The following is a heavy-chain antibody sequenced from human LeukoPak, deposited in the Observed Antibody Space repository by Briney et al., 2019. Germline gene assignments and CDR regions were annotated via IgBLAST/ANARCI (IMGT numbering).Heavy chain of an antibody. CDR3: VKEPDSSGYFGY. D-gene: IGHD3-22*01. CDR2: ISGSGRST. CDR1: GFTFSKYA. J-gene: IGHJ4*02. V-gene: IGHV3-23*01. Sequence: GGSLRLSCAASGFTFSKYAMSWVRQAPGKGLEWVSAISGSGRSTYYADSVKGRFTISRDNSKNTLYLQMNSLSADDTAVYYCVKEPDSSGYFGYWGQGTLVTVSS.